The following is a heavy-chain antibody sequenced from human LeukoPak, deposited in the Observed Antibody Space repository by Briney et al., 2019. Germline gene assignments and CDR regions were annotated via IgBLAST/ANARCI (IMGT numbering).Heavy chain of an antibody. V-gene: IGHV4-59*01. D-gene: IGHD6-13*01. CDR3: ARSSNSWSHFDY. Sequence: SETLSLTCTVSGGSISSYYWSWIRQPPGKGLEWIGYIYYSGSTNYNPSLKSRVPISVDTSKNQFSLKLSSVTAADTAVYYCARSSNSWSHFDYWGQGTLVTVSS. J-gene: IGHJ4*02. CDR1: GGSISSYY. CDR2: IYYSGST.